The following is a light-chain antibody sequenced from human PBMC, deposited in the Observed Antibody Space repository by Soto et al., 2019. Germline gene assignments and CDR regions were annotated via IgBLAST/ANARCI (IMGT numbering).Light chain of an antibody. J-gene: IGKJ1*01. CDR1: QSISSW. V-gene: IGKV1-5*03. Sequence: DIQMTQSPSTLSASVGDRVTITCRASQSISSWLAWYQQKPGKAPKLLIYEASNLESGVPSRFSGSGSGTEFTLTISSLQSEDFATYYCQQSNNYPWTFGQGTKVDIK. CDR2: EAS. CDR3: QQSNNYPWT.